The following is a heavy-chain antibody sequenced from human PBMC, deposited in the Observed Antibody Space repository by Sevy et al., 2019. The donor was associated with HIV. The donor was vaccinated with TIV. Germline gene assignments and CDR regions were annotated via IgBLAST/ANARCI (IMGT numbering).Heavy chain of an antibody. J-gene: IGHJ3*02. D-gene: IGHD1-26*01. CDR1: GYTFTSYG. CDR3: ARDEGNWELPRDAFDI. V-gene: IGHV1-18*01. Sequence: ASGKVSCKASGYTFTSYGISWVRQAPGQGLEWMGWISAYNGNTNYAQKLQGRVTMTTDTSTSTAYMELRSLRSDDTAVYYCARDEGNWELPRDAFDIWGQGTMVTVSS. CDR2: ISAYNGNT.